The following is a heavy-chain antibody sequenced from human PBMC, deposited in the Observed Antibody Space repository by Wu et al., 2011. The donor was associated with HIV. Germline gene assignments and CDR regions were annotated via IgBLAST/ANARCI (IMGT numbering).Heavy chain of an antibody. CDR2: IIPLYGTA. V-gene: IGHV1-69*05. CDR1: GGTFSSYT. D-gene: IGHD6-13*01. Sequence: QVQLVQSGAEVEKPGSSVKVSCKASGGTFSSYTMSWVRQAPGQGLEWMGGIIPLYGTANYAQKFQGRVTISTDESSSTVYMALSSLRYEDTAVYYCASPGIAAAGTGKYFQHWGQGTLVTVSS. J-gene: IGHJ1*01. CDR3: ASPGIAAAGTGKYFQH.